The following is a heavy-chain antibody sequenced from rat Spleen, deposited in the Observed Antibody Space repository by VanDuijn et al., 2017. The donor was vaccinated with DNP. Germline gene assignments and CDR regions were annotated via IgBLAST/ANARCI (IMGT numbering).Heavy chain of an antibody. V-gene: IGHV5-58*01. D-gene: IGHD4-1*01. CDR2: INDDGGTT. Sequence: EVQLVETGGGLVQPGRSLKLSCVASGFTFSGYWMYWIRQAPGKGLEWVGCINDDGGTTYYPDSVKGRFTISRDHATNTLYLRLNSLRSEDTAIYYCASGFGWFAYWGQGTLVTVSS. J-gene: IGHJ3*01. CDR3: ASGFGWFAY. CDR1: GFTFSGYW.